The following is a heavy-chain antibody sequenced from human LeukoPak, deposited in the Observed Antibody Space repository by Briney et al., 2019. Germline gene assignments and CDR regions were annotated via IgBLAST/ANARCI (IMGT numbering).Heavy chain of an antibody. V-gene: IGHV1-69*13. CDR2: IIPIFGTA. Sequence: GASVKVSCKASGCTFSSYAISWVRQAPGQGLEWMGGIIPIFGTANYAQKFQGRVTITADESTSTAYMELSSLRSEDTAVYYCARRYCSGGSCYSFDYWGQGTLVTVSS. CDR3: ARRYCSGGSCYSFDY. J-gene: IGHJ4*02. CDR1: GCTFSSYA. D-gene: IGHD2-15*01.